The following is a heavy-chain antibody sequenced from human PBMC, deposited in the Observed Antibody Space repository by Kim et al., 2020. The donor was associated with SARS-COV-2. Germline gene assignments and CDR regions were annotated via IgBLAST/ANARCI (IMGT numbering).Heavy chain of an antibody. CDR3: ARGRAGVVPAPVLGLGPYYDYYAMDV. CDR2: INHSGST. Sequence: SETLSLTCAVYGGSFSDYIWSWIRQPPGKGLEWIGEINHSGSTNVSPSAKSRITISVDTSKSQFSLRLKSMTATDTAVYYCARGRAGVVPAPVLGLGPYYDYYAMDVWGRGTPVAVSS. V-gene: IGHV4-34*01. CDR1: GGSFSDYI. J-gene: IGHJ6*02. D-gene: IGHD2-2*02.